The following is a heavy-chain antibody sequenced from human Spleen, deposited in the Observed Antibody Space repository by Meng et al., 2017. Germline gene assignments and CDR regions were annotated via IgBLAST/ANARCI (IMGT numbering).Heavy chain of an antibody. V-gene: IGHV4-34*01. Sequence: QGPLQQWGAGLLKPSETLSLPCAVYGGSFSGYYWSWIRQPPGKGLEWIGEINHSGSTNYNPSLKSRVTISVDTSKNQFSLKLSSVTATDTAVYYCARAAYCSGGSCYPYFDYWGQGTLVTVSS. CDR2: INHSGST. CDR3: ARAAYCSGGSCYPYFDY. D-gene: IGHD2-15*01. J-gene: IGHJ4*02. CDR1: GGSFSGYY.